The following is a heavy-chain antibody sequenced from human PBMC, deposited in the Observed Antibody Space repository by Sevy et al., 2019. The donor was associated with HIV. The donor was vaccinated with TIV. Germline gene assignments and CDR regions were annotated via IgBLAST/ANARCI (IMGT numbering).Heavy chain of an antibody. D-gene: IGHD5-18*01. CDR3: ARGDTAMASPFYFDY. J-gene: IGHJ4*02. CDR2: ISAYNGNT. V-gene: IGHV1-18*01. CDR1: GYTFTSYG. Sequence: ASVKVSCKASGYTFTSYGISWVRQAPGQGLEWMGWISAYNGNTNYAQKLQGRVTMTTDTSTGTAYMELRSLRSDDTAVYYCARGDTAMASPFYFDYWGQGTLVTVSS.